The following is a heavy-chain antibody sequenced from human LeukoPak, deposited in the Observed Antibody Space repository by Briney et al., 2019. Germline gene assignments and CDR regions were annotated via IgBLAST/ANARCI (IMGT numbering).Heavy chain of an antibody. D-gene: IGHD7-27*01. V-gene: IGHV1-69*01. CDR2: IIPIFGTA. CDR3: ARGPPNWGYDY. Sequence: ASVKVSCKASGGTFSSYAISRVRQAPGQGLEWMGGIIPIFGTANYAQKFQGRVTITADESTSTAYMELSSLRSDDTAVYYCARGPPNWGYDYWGPGTLVTVSS. J-gene: IGHJ4*02. CDR1: GGTFSSYA.